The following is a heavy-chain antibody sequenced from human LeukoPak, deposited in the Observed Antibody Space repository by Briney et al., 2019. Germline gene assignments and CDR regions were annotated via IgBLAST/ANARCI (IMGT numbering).Heavy chain of an antibody. CDR1: GGSFSGYY. J-gene: IGHJ5*02. CDR2: INHSGST. D-gene: IGHD3-3*01. Sequence: SETLSLTCAVYGGSFSGYYWSWIRQPPGKGLEWIGEINHSGSTNYNPSLKSRVTISVDTSKNQFSLKLSSVTAADTAVYYCARARKLRFLEWLPDNWFDPWGQGTLATVSS. V-gene: IGHV4-34*01. CDR3: ARARKLRFLEWLPDNWFDP.